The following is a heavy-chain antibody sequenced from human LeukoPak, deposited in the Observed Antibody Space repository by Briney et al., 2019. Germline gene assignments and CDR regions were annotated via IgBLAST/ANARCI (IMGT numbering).Heavy chain of an antibody. J-gene: IGHJ6*03. CDR2: IYTSGST. CDR1: GGSISRSY. D-gene: IGHD3-10*01. CDR3: ARDLYTSGSPHYYYYMAV. Sequence: PSETLSLTFTVSGGSISRSYGRWVRQPAGKGLEWIGRIYTSGSTNYNPSLKSRVTISVDKSKNQFFLKLSSVTAADTAVYYCARDLYTSGSPHYYYYMAVWGNGTTVTVSS. V-gene: IGHV4-4*07.